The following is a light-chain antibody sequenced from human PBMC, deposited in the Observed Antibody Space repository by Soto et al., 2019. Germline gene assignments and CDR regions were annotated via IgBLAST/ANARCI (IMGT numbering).Light chain of an antibody. Sequence: IRFTQSPGTLSLSPGESATLPCRTSQTTSGKYLAWYQQRPGLAPRLLVYGASRRATGIPDRFRGSGSGTEFTLTISSLQSEDFAVYYCQQYGSSGTFGQGTKVDIK. CDR1: QTTSGKY. CDR2: GAS. CDR3: QQYGSSGT. V-gene: IGKV3-20*01. J-gene: IGKJ1*01.